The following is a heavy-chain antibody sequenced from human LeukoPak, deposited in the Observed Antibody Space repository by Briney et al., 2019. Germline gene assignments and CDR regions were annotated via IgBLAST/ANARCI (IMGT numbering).Heavy chain of an antibody. J-gene: IGHJ4*02. CDR3: ARGTDFWSGYYGY. D-gene: IGHD3-3*01. CDR2: INHSGST. Sequence: SETLSLTCAVYGGSLSGYYWSWIRQPPGKGLEWIGEINHSGSTNYNPSLKSRVTISVDTSKNQFSLKLSSVTAADTAVYYCARGTDFWSGYYGYWGQGTLVTVSS. V-gene: IGHV4-34*01. CDR1: GGSLSGYY.